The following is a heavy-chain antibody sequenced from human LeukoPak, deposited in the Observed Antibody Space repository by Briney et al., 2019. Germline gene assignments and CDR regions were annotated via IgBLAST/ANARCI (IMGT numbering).Heavy chain of an antibody. CDR1: GFNFRDYS. CDR2: ISGTSSYM. D-gene: IGHD3-10*01. J-gene: IGHJ5*02. Sequence: GGSLRLSCVAYGFNFRDYSMNWVRQAPGKGLDWVSGISGTSSYMYYGDSVKGRFTVSRDNAKNSLYLQMESLRVEDTAVYYCARDLHYYGSVPWGQGTLVTVSS. V-gene: IGHV3-21*01. CDR3: ARDLHYYGSVP.